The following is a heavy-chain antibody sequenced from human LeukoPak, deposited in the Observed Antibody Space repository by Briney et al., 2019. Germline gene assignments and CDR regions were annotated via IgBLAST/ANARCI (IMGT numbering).Heavy chain of an antibody. CDR3: AKRFDGFYSAFDL. J-gene: IGHJ3*01. CDR2: IIISSNYI. D-gene: IGHD2/OR15-2a*01. Sequence: PGGSLRLSCAASGFTFSSYTMNWVRQAPGKGLEWVSSIIISSNYIYYADSVKGRFTISRDNPKNTLYLQMNSLRAGDTAVYYCAKRFDGFYSAFDLWGQGTMVTVSS. V-gene: IGHV3-21*04. CDR1: GFTFSSYT.